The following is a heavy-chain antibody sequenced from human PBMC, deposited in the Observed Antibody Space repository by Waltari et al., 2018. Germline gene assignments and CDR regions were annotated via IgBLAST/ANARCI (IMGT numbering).Heavy chain of an antibody. Sequence: VQLVESGGGVVQPGRSLRLSCAASGFTFSSYAMHWVRQAPGKGLEWVAVISYDGSNKYYADSVKGLFTISRDNSKNTLYLQMNSLRAEDTAVYYCARDLTGGGSPFDYWGQGTLVTVSS. D-gene: IGHD2-15*01. CDR1: GFTFSSYA. CDR3: ARDLTGGGSPFDY. CDR2: ISYDGSNK. V-gene: IGHV3-30-3*01. J-gene: IGHJ4*02.